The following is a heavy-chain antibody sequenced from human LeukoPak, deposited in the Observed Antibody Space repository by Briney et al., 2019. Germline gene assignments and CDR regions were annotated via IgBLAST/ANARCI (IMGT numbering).Heavy chain of an antibody. Sequence: GESLKISCAASGFTFSNAWMSWVRQAPGKGLEWGGRIKSKTDGGTTDYAAPVKGRFTISRDDSKNTLYLQMNGLKTEDTAVYYCTATMVRGVNSFYYFDYWGQGTLVTVSS. CDR3: TATMVRGVNSFYYFDY. D-gene: IGHD3-10*01. CDR1: GFTFSNAW. CDR2: IKSKTDGGTT. J-gene: IGHJ4*02. V-gene: IGHV3-15*01.